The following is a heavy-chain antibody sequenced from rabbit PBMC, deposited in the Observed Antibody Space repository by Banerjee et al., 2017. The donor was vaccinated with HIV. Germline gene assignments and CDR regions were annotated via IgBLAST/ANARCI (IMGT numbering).Heavy chain of an antibody. CDR2: IYAGSSGST. D-gene: IGHD7-1*01. CDR3: ARDLAAVTGWNFGL. V-gene: IGHV1S45*01. CDR1: GFSFSYKYV. J-gene: IGHJ4*01. Sequence: QEQLVESGGGLVKPEGSLTLTCTASGFSFSYKYVMCWVRQAPGKGLEWIACIYAGSSGSTQYANWAKGRFTISKTSSTTVTLQMTSLTAADTATYLCARDLAAVTGWNFGLWGQGTLVTV.